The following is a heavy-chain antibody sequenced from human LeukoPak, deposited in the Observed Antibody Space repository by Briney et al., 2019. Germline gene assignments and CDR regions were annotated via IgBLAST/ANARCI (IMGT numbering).Heavy chain of an antibody. CDR2: IYSGGNT. CDR1: GFTFSSYN. D-gene: IGHD6-25*01. Sequence: GGSLRLSCAASGFTFSSYNMNWVRQAPGKGLEWVSFIYSGGNTHYSDSVKGRFTVSRDNSKNTLFLQMNSLRAEDTAVYYCARGWSSSGFDYWGQGTLVTVSS. V-gene: IGHV3-53*01. J-gene: IGHJ4*02. CDR3: ARGWSSSGFDY.